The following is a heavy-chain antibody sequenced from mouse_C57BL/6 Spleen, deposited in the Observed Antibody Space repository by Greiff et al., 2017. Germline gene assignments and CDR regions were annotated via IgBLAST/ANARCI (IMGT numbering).Heavy chain of an antibody. D-gene: IGHD2-3*01. V-gene: IGHV8-12*01. J-gene: IGHJ4*01. CDR3: ARREMGGYYVSYAMDY. CDR2: IYWDDDK. Sequence: QVTLKESGPGILQSSQTLSLTCSFSGFSLSTSGMGVSWIRQPSGKGLEWLAHIYWDDDKRYNPSLKSRLTISKDTSRNQVFLKITSVDTADTATYYCARREMGGYYVSYAMDYWGQGTSVTVSS. CDR1: GFSLSTSGMG.